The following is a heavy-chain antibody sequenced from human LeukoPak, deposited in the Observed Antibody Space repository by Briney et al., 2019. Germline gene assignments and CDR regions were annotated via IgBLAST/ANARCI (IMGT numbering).Heavy chain of an antibody. CDR3: ARTYGPPLSPEYFQH. V-gene: IGHV3-7*01. CDR1: GFTFSSYW. J-gene: IGHJ1*01. D-gene: IGHD4-17*01. Sequence: GGSLRLSCAASGFTFSSYWMSWVRQAPGKGLEWVANIKQDGSEKYYVDSVKGRFTISRDNAKNSLYLQMNSLRAEDTAVYYCARTYGPPLSPEYFQHWGQGTLVTVSS. CDR2: IKQDGSEK.